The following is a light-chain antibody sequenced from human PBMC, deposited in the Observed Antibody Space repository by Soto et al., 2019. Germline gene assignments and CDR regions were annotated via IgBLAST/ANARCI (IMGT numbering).Light chain of an antibody. CDR1: SSNIGSNT. CDR2: SNT. J-gene: IGLJ1*01. Sequence: QSVLTQPPSASGTPGQRVTISCSGSSSNIGSNTVNWYQQLPGTAPKLLIYSNTQRPSGVPDRFSGSKSGTSASLAISGLQSDDEADYYCAAWDDSLNGYVFGSGTKLTVL. V-gene: IGLV1-44*01. CDR3: AAWDDSLNGYV.